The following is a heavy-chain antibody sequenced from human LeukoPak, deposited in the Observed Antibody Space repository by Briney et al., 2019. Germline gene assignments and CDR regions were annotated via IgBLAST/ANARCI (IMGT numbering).Heavy chain of an antibody. CDR3: AKDVAVAGTGAFDI. J-gene: IGHJ3*02. Sequence: PGGSLRLSCAASGFTFDDYAMHWVRQAPGKGLEWVSLISGDGGSTYYADSVKGRFTISRDNSKNSLYLQMNSLRNEDTALYYCAKDVAVAGTGAFDIWGQGTMMTVSS. CDR1: GFTFDDYA. V-gene: IGHV3-43*02. CDR2: ISGDGGST. D-gene: IGHD6-19*01.